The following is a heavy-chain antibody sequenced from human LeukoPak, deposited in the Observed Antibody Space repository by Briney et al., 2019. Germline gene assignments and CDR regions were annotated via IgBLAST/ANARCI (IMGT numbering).Heavy chain of an antibody. CDR2: INYSGGST. V-gene: IGHV3-23*01. CDR1: GFTFSSDA. J-gene: IGHJ4*02. Sequence: PGGSLRLSCAASGFTFSSDAMSWVRQAPGKGLEWVSTINYSGGSTYYADSVKGRFTISRDNSKNTLYLQMNSLRVEDTAVYYCAIRPGWRAFDSWGQGTLVTVSS. CDR3: AIRPGWRAFDS.